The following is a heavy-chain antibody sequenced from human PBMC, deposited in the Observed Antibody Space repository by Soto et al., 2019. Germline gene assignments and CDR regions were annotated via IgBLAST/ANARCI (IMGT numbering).Heavy chain of an antibody. Sequence: QGQLVQSGAEVKKPGASVKVSCKASGYTFTTYYIHWMRQAPGQGLEWMGMFNPYTGSTRYAHKFRGSVTMPGDTSASTGYMELSRLRSGDTVVYYCARLWGEIGTAFVPWGQGTRVSVSS. CDR3: ARLWGEIGTAFVP. CDR2: FNPYTGST. V-gene: IGHV1-46*01. J-gene: IGHJ5*02. CDR1: GYTFTTYY. D-gene: IGHD1-1*01.